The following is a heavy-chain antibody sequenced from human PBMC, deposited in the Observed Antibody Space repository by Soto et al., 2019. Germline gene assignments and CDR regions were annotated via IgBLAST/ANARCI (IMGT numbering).Heavy chain of an antibody. CDR1: GFTFIDYY. J-gene: IGHJ4*02. V-gene: IGHV3-11*01. CDR2: ISSSGDII. D-gene: IGHD3-22*01. CDR3: ARDLGYYDSSGYLDY. Sequence: PGGSLRLSCASSGFTFIDYYMRWIRQAPGKGLEWVSYISSSGDIIYYADSMKGRFTISRDNAKNSLYLQMNNLRAEDTAVYYCARDLGYYDSSGYLDYWGQGTLVTVSS.